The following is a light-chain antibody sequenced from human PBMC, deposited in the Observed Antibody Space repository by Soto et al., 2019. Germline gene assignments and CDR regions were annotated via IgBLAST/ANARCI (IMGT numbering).Light chain of an antibody. V-gene: IGKV1-5*01. Sequence: DIQMTQSPSTLSASVGDTVTITCRASESVSSWLAWYQQKPGRAPQLLIYDASRLKTGVPSRFSGSGSGTEFTLTITRLHPDDFATYYCQQYNSYPWTFGQGTKVDIK. CDR1: ESVSSW. J-gene: IGKJ1*01. CDR3: QQYNSYPWT. CDR2: DAS.